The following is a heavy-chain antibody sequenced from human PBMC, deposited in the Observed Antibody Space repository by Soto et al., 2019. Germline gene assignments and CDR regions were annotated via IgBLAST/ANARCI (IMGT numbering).Heavy chain of an antibody. CDR3: ARRRQWFGELSPWFDP. D-gene: IGHD3-10*01. V-gene: IGHV1-69*01. J-gene: IGHJ5*02. Sequence: QVQLVQSGAEVKKPGSSVKVSCKASGGTFSSYAISWVRQAPGQGLEWMGGIIPIFGTANYAQKFQGSGTITADESTSTAYMELSSLRSEDTAVYYCARRRQWFGELSPWFDPWGQGTLVTVSS. CDR2: IIPIFGTA. CDR1: GGTFSSYA.